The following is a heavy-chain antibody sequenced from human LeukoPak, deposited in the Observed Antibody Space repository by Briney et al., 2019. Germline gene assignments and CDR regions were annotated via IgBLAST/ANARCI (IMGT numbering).Heavy chain of an antibody. Sequence: SVKVSCKASGGTFSSYAISWVRQAPGQGLEWMGGIIPIFGTANYAQKFQGRVTITADESASTAYMELSSLRSEDTAVYYCASRSCGGDCYSTHYYYYGLDVWGQGTTVTVSS. J-gene: IGHJ6*02. CDR1: GGTFSSYA. CDR3: ASRSCGGDCYSTHYYYYGLDV. CDR2: IIPIFGTA. V-gene: IGHV1-69*13. D-gene: IGHD2-21*02.